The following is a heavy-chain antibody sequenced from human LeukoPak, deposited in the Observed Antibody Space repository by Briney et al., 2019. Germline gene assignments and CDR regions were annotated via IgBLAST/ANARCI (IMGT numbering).Heavy chain of an antibody. J-gene: IGHJ6*02. CDR2: ISSSSSDI. D-gene: IGHD1-1*01. Sequence: GGSLRLSCATSGFTSTSYTMNWVRQAPGKGLEWVSSISSSSSDISYADSVKGRFAISRDNAKNFVYVQMSSLRAEDTAVYFCAREMNDRELDFFYGMDVWGQGTTVTVSS. CDR3: AREMNDRELDFFYGMDV. V-gene: IGHV3-21*01. CDR1: GFTSTSYT.